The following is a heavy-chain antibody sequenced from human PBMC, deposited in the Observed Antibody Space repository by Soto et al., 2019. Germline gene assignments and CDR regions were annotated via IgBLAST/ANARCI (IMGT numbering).Heavy chain of an antibody. Sequence: QVQLVQSGAEVKKPGASVKVSCKASGYTFTSYYMHWVRQAPGQGLEWMGIIDPSGGGTSYGQKFQGRLTMTRDTSKSTVYMELSRLRSKDTAVYYWARDRVDCSGGNCWRSVEDTWGQGTLVTVSS. CDR1: GYTFTSYY. D-gene: IGHD2-15*01. J-gene: IGHJ5*02. V-gene: IGHV1-46*01. CDR2: IDPSGGGT. CDR3: ARDRVDCSGGNCWRSVEDT.